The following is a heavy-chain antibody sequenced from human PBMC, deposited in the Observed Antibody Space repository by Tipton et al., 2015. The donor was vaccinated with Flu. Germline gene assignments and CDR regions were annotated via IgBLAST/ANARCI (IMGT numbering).Heavy chain of an antibody. V-gene: IGHV3-23*01. CDR3: TTVIANMGSWYFDL. J-gene: IGHJ2*01. CDR2: ISGSGGTT. CDR1: GFTFSNYG. D-gene: IGHD4-11*01. Sequence: SLRLSCATSGFTFSNYGMNWVRQAPGKGLEWVSSISGSGGTTYYADSVKGRFTISRDNSEKTLYLQMNSLRAEDTAVYYCTTVIANMGSWYFDLWGRDTLVTVSS.